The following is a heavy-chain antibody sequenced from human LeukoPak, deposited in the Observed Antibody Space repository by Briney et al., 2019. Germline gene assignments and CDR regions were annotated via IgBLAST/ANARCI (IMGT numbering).Heavy chain of an antibody. CDR2: ISSSSSTI. Sequence: GGSLRLSCAASGFTFSSYSMNWVRQAPGKGLEWVSYISSSSSTIYYADSVKGRFTISRDNAKNSLYLQMNSLRAEDTAVYYCAKDLSGWELLIFDYWGQGTLVTVSS. D-gene: IGHD1-26*01. J-gene: IGHJ4*02. CDR1: GFTFSSYS. CDR3: AKDLSGWELLIFDY. V-gene: IGHV3-48*01.